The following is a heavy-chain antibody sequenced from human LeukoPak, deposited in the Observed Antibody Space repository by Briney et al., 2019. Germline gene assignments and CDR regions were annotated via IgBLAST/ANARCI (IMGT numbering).Heavy chain of an antibody. V-gene: IGHV4-34*01. J-gene: IGHJ4*02. D-gene: IGHD5-18*01. CDR3: ARRSAGYSYARDY. Sequence: KTSETLSLTCAVYGGSFGGYYWSWIRQPPGKGLEWIGEINHSGSTNYNPSLRSRVTISVDTSKNQFSLKLSSVTAADTAVYYCARRSAGYSYARDYWGQGTLVTVSS. CDR2: INHSGST. CDR1: GGSFGGYY.